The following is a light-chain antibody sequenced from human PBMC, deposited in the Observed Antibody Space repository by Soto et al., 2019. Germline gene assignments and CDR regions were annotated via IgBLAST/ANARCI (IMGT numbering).Light chain of an antibody. Sequence: PGARAPLSCKASQSVSSSYLAWYQQRRGQAPSLLIHGASTRATGIPDRFSGSGSGTEFTLTISSLQSEDFAVYYCQQYNNWPPITFGQGTRLEIK. CDR2: GAS. CDR1: QSVSSSY. V-gene: IGKV3D-15*01. CDR3: QQYNNWPPIT. J-gene: IGKJ5*01.